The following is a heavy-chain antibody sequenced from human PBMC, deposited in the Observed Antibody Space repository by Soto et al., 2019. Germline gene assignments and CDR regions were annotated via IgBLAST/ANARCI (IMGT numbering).Heavy chain of an antibody. CDR2: MSGDGKAI. CDR3: ARTYVPGIAGFDP. J-gene: IGHJ5*02. Sequence: GSLRLSCAASGFTLSNYFMHWVRQVPGEGLVWVSRMSGDGKAISYADSVKGRFTISRDNAKNTLYLQMNSLRVEDTAVYYCARTYVPGIAGFDPWGQGTLVTVSS. D-gene: IGHD1-1*01. CDR1: GFTLSNYF. V-gene: IGHV3-74*01.